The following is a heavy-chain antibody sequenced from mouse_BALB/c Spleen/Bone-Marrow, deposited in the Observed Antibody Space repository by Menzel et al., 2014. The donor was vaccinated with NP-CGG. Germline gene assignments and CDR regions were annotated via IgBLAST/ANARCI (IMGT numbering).Heavy chain of an antibody. D-gene: IGHD1-1*01. Sequence: LVKTGASVKISCKASDYSFTDYYMHWVKQTHGGSLEWIGYISCYNGATSYNQKFKGKATFTVDTSSSTAYMQFSSLTSEDSAVYYCARSEGIYYYGSSYALDYWGQGTSVTVSS. CDR2: ISCYNGAT. CDR3: ARSEGIYYYGSSYALDY. CDR1: DYSFTDYY. V-gene: IGHV1S34*01. J-gene: IGHJ4*01.